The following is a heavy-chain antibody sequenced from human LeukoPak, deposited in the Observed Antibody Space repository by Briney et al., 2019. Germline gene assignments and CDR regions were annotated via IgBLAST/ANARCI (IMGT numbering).Heavy chain of an antibody. CDR2: INPNSGGT. J-gene: IGHJ4*02. V-gene: IGHV1-2*06. D-gene: IGHD1-1*01. Sequence: ASVKVSCKASGYTFTGYYMHWVRQAPGQGLEWMGRINPNSGGTNYAQKFQGRVTMTRDTSTSTVYMELSSLRSEDTAVYYCAREAGTTFDYWGQGTLVTVSS. CDR1: GYTFTGYY. CDR3: AREAGTTFDY.